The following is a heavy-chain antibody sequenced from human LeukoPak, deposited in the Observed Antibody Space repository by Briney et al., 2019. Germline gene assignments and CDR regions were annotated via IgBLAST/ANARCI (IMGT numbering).Heavy chain of an antibody. CDR3: AKDETHSSGWAPFDS. CDR2: MIGSGSST. CDR1: GFTFSNYT. V-gene: IGHV3-23*01. J-gene: IGHJ4*02. D-gene: IGHD6-19*01. Sequence: GESLRLSCAPSGFTFSNYTMNWVRQAPGKGLEWVSAMIGSGSSTYYADSVKGRFTISRDNARNTLFLQMNSLRVEDTAVYYCAKDETHSSGWAPFDSWGQGTLVIVSS.